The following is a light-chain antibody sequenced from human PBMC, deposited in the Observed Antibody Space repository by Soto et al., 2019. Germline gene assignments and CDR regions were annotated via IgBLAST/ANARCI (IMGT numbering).Light chain of an antibody. CDR2: GAS. CDR3: QQYGNSPWT. V-gene: IGKV3-20*01. J-gene: IGKJ1*01. Sequence: TQSPSSLSASVGDRVTVTCRASQGIRNYLAWYQHRPGQAPRLLIFGASSRATGIPDRFSGTGSGTDFTLTISRLEPEDFAVYYCQQYGNSPWTFGQGTKVEIK. CDR1: QGIRNY.